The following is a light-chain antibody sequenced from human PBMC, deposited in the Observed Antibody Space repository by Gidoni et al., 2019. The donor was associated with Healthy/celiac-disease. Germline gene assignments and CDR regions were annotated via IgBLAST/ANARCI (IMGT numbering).Light chain of an antibody. CDR1: QSVLYSSNNKNY. V-gene: IGKV4-1*01. CDR2: WAS. Sequence: DIVMTQSPDSLAVSLGERATINCKSSQSVLYSSNNKNYLAWYQQKPGQPPKLLIYWASTRESGVPDRFSGRGSGTDFTLTISSLQAEDVAVYYCQQYYSTHWTFXPXTKVDIK. J-gene: IGKJ3*01. CDR3: QQYYSTHWT.